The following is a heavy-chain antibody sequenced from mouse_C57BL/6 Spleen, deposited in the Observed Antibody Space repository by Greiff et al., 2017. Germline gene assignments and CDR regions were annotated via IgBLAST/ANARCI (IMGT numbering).Heavy chain of an antibody. D-gene: IGHD2-3*01. Sequence: QVQLQQPGAELVKPGASVKLSCKASGYTFTSYWMQWVKQRPGQGLEWIGEIDPSDSYTNYNQKFKGKATLTVDTSSSTAYMELSSLTSEDSAVYYCARGIGYLGGYYDYWGQGTTLTVSS. J-gene: IGHJ2*01. CDR1: GYTFTSYW. V-gene: IGHV1-50*01. CDR3: ARGIGYLGGYYDY. CDR2: IDPSDSYT.